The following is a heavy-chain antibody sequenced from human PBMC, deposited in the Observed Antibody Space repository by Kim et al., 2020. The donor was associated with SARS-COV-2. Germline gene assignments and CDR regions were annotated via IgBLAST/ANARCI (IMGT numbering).Heavy chain of an antibody. CDR3: ARDATDYGDYWSGYYYGM. V-gene: IGHV3-66*01. J-gene: IGHJ6*01. Sequence: GGSLRLSCAASGFIVSSNYMSWVRQAPGKGLEWVSVIYSSGSTYYADSVKGRFTISRDNSKNMLYLQMNSLRAEDTAVYYCARDATDYGDYWSGYYYGM. CDR2: IYSSGST. D-gene: IGHD4-17*01. CDR1: GFIVSSNY.